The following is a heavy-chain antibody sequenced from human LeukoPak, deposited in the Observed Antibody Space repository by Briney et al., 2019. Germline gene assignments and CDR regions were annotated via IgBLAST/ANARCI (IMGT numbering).Heavy chain of an antibody. CDR1: GGSISSYY. V-gene: IGHV4-59*01. J-gene: IGHJ4*02. Sequence: SETLSLTCTVSGGSISSYYWSWIRLPPGKGLEWIGYLSKSGNTNYSPSLKSRVTIFGDTSKNQFFLKLSSVTAADTAVYYCARGYTAMATDWGQGTLVTVSS. D-gene: IGHD5-18*01. CDR3: ARGYTAMATD. CDR2: LSKSGNT.